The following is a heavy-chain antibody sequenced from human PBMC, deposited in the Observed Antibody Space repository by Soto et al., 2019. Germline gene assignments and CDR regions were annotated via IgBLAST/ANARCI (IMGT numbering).Heavy chain of an antibody. CDR3: ARPNSSGPFDY. V-gene: IGHV4-34*01. Sequence: QVRLQQWGAGLLKPSETLSLTCAVYGGSFSGYYWSWIRQPPGKGLEWIGEINHSGSTNYNPSLKSRVTISVDTSKNQFSLKLSSVTAADTAVYYCARPNSSGPFDYWGQGTLVTVSS. J-gene: IGHJ4*02. D-gene: IGHD3-22*01. CDR2: INHSGST. CDR1: GGSFSGYY.